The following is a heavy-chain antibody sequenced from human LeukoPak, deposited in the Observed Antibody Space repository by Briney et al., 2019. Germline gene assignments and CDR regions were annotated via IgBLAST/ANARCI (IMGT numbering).Heavy chain of an antibody. CDR2: IKTDGSTT. V-gene: IGHV3-74*01. J-gene: IGHJ4*02. D-gene: IGHD5-18*01. CDR1: GFTFSSSW. Sequence: GGSLRLSCAVSGFTFSSSWMHWVRQAPGKGLVWVSHIKTDGSTTAYADSVKGRFTISRDNAKNTLYLQMNSLRAEDTAVYYCASGYGYKAPLVYWGQGTLVTVSS. CDR3: ASGYGYKAPLVY.